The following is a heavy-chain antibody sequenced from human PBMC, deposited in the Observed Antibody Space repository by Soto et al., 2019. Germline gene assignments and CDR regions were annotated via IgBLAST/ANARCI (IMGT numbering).Heavy chain of an antibody. CDR1: GFTFSSYA. D-gene: IGHD6-6*01. J-gene: IGHJ5*02. V-gene: IGHV3-23*01. CDR2: ISGSGGST. Sequence: EVQLLESGGGLVQPGGSLRLSCAASGFTFSSYAMSWVRQAPGKGLEWVSAISGSGGSTYYADSVKGRFTISRDNSTNTLYLQMNSLRAEDTAVYYCAKARKFGSIAARPSTYNWFDPWGQGTLVTVSS. CDR3: AKARKFGSIAARPSTYNWFDP.